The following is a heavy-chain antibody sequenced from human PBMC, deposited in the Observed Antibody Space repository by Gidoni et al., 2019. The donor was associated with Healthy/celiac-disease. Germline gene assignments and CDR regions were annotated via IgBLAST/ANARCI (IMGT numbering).Heavy chain of an antibody. J-gene: IGHJ6*03. D-gene: IGHD6-6*01. CDR2: IYYSGST. Sequence: QVQLQESGPGLVKPSETLSLTCTVSGGSISSYYWSWIRQPPGKGLEWIGYIYYSGSTNYNPSLKSRVTISVDTSKNQFSLKLSSVTAADTAVYYCARVPKSSIAARDAYYYYYYMDVWGKGTTVTVSS. CDR1: GGSISSYY. V-gene: IGHV4-59*01. CDR3: ARVPKSSIAARDAYYYYYYMDV.